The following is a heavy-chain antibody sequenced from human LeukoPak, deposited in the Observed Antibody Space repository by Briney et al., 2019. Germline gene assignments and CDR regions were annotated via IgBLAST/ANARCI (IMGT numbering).Heavy chain of an antibody. D-gene: IGHD1-26*01. CDR3: ARVTIVGATPFDY. J-gene: IGHJ4*02. CDR1: GGPISTYY. V-gene: IGHV4-59*01. Sequence: SETLSLTCTVYGGPISTYYWSWIRQPPGKGLEWIGYIYYSGSTNYNPSLKSRVTISVDTSKNQFSLKLSSVTAADTAVYYCARVTIVGATPFDYWGQGTLVTVSS. CDR2: IYYSGST.